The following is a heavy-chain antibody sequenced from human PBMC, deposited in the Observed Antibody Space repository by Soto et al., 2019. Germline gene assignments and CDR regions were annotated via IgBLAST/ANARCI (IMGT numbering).Heavy chain of an antibody. CDR3: ARDDAFDNENGFDM. D-gene: IGHD3-3*02. V-gene: IGHV3-33*01. J-gene: IGHJ3*02. CDR2: IVSDGSAI. Sequence: LRLSCAVSGFPFSFYGYHWVRQSPGKGLEWLGVIVSDGSAIYHADSLEGRFFISRDNSKDILYLQMNSLRVEDTAVYYCARDDAFDNENGFDMWGQGTMVTVSS. CDR1: GFPFSFYG.